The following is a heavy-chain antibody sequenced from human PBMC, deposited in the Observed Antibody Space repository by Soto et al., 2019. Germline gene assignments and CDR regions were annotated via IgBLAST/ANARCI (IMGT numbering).Heavy chain of an antibody. CDR2: IYAGGDT. CDR3: ARGLGFCSGGACYEY. J-gene: IGHJ4*02. V-gene: IGHV3-53*01. D-gene: IGHD2-15*01. CDR1: GFSVSDNY. Sequence: GGSLRLSCAAPGFSVSDNYVTWVRQAPGKGLEWVSVIYAGGDTFYADSVKGRFTISRDTSENMVYLQMRSLRVENTAVYHCARGLGFCSGGACYEYWGQGTVVTVSS.